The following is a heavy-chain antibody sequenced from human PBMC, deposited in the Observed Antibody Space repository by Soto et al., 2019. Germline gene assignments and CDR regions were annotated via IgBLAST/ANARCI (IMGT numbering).Heavy chain of an antibody. Sequence: QVQLQQWGAELLKPSETLSLTCAVYGGSFSGYYWTWIRQPPGTGLEWMGEINHSGSTNYNPSLKRRLTISVDPSKTQFSLKLTSVTAADTAVYYCARDKITGLFDYWGQRTLVTVSP. CDR2: INHSGST. D-gene: IGHD2-8*02. J-gene: IGHJ4*02. CDR1: GGSFSGYY. CDR3: ARDKITGLFDY. V-gene: IGHV4-34*01.